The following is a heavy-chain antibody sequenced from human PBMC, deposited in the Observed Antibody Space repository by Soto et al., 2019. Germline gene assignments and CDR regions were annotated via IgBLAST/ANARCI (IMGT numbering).Heavy chain of an antibody. J-gene: IGHJ4*02. Sequence: GGSLRLSCAASGFTFSSYGMHWVRRAPGKGLEWVAVISYDGSNKYYADSVRGRFTISRDNSKNTLYLQMNSLRAEDTAVYYCAKDIVVVVAATAAAGSGPFDYWGQGTLVTVS. CDR3: AKDIVVVVAATAAAGSGPFDY. CDR2: ISYDGSNK. D-gene: IGHD2-15*01. V-gene: IGHV3-30*18. CDR1: GFTFSSYG.